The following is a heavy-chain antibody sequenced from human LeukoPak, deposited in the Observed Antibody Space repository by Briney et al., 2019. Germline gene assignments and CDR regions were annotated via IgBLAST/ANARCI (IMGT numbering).Heavy chain of an antibody. Sequence: GGSLRLSCAASGFTFSDHYMSWIRQVPGKGLEWVSYIRSGGSIMYYADSVKGRFTISRDNAKNSLYLQMNSLRVEDAALYYCAKGLERRYYYYGMDVWGQGTTVTVSS. J-gene: IGHJ6*02. D-gene: IGHD1-1*01. V-gene: IGHV3-11*01. CDR2: IRSGGSIM. CDR1: GFTFSDHY. CDR3: AKGLERRYYYYGMDV.